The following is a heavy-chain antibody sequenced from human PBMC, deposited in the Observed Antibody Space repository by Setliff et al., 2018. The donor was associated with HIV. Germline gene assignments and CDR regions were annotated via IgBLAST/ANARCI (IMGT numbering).Heavy chain of an antibody. J-gene: IGHJ6*02. Sequence: SLRLSCEASGFTLRSYAMYWVRQAPGKGLEWVAGISGAGATIYHADSVKARFTISRDYAKNSLHLQMNSLRAEDTAVYYCARSVIGYYYYGMDVWGQGTLVTVSS. CDR3: ARSVIGYYYYGMDV. V-gene: IGHV3-48*03. CDR1: GFTLRSYA. CDR2: ISGAGATI. D-gene: IGHD3-10*01.